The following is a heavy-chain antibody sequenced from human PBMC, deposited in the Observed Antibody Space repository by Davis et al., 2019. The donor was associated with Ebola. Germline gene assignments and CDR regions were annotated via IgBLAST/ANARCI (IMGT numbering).Heavy chain of an antibody. CDR3: AKDYSDNSAYYYRDYYYGMDV. J-gene: IGHJ6*04. Sequence: GESLKISCSASGLTFSSYGMYWVRQAPGKGLEWVSSISSSNSYIDYADSVKGRFTISRDNAKNSLYLQMNSLTADDTAIYYCAKDYSDNSAYYYRDYYYGMDVWGKGTTVTVSS. D-gene: IGHD3-22*01. CDR2: ISSSNSYI. V-gene: IGHV3-21*01. CDR1: GLTFSSYG.